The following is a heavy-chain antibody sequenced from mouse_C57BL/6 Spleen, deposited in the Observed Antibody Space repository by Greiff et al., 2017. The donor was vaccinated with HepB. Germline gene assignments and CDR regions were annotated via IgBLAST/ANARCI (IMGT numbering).Heavy chain of an antibody. D-gene: IGHD4-1*01. V-gene: IGHV5-9-1*02. CDR2: ISSGGDYI. CDR1: GFTFSSYA. J-gene: IGHJ1*03. Sequence: EVKLVESGEGLVKPGGSLKLSCAASGFTFSSYAMSWVRQTPEKRLEWVAYISSGGDYIYYADTVKGRSTISRDNARNTLYLQMSSLKSEDTAMYYCTRGDWDWYFDVWGTGTTVTVSS. CDR3: TRGDWDWYFDV.